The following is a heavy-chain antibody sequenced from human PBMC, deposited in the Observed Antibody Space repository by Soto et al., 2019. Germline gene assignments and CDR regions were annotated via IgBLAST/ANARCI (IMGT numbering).Heavy chain of an antibody. D-gene: IGHD3-3*01. CDR2: ISAYNGNT. V-gene: IGHV1-18*01. CDR1: GYTFTSYG. Sequence: ASVKVSCKASGYTFTSYGISWVRQAPGQGLEWMGWISAYNGNTNYAQKLQGRVTMTTDTSTSTAYMELRSLRSDDTAVYYCARDQYYDFWSGYSLRFDPWGQGTLVIVSS. J-gene: IGHJ5*02. CDR3: ARDQYYDFWSGYSLRFDP.